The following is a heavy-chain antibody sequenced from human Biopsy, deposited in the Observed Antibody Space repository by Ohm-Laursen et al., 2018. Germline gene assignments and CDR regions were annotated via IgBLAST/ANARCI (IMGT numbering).Heavy chain of an antibody. D-gene: IGHD4-11*01. CDR1: GGSLNSYY. V-gene: IGHV4-59*01. CDR2: IYYSVMT. CDR3: ARDSGILNYGNFKYYHYYGMDV. J-gene: IGHJ6*02. Sequence: TLSLTCAVSGGSLNSYYWSWIRQPPGKGLEWIGHIYYSVMTNYNPSLQSRVSISVDTSRNQVSLTLSSVTAADTAVYYCARDSGILNYGNFKYYHYYGMDVWGQGTKVTVSS.